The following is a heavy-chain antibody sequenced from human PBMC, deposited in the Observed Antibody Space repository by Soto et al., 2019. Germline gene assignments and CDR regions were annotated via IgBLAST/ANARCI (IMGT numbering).Heavy chain of an antibody. J-gene: IGHJ4*02. CDR2: IFSGDEK. V-gene: IGHV2-26*01. D-gene: IGHD6-19*01. CDR3: ARVNSGQGWGQWYFDY. Sequence: QVTLKESGPVLVKPTETLTLTCTVSGFSLSAGRMGVSWIRQPPGKALEWLTHIFSGDEKSYNTSLKTRLTISKDTSKNQVILTLTNMDPVDTATYFCARVNSGQGWGQWYFDYWGPGIQVTVSS. CDR1: GFSLSAGRMG.